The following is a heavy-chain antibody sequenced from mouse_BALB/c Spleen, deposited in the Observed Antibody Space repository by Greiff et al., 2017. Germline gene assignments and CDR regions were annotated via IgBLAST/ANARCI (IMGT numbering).Heavy chain of an antibody. Sequence: QVQLQQSGPGLVAPSQSLSITCTVSGFSLTGYGVNWVRQPPGKGLEWLGMIWGDGSTDYNSALKSRLSISKDNSKSQVFLKMNSLQTDDTARYYCARVLYDYDGYWYFDVWGAGTTVTVSS. CDR3: ARVLYDYDGYWYFDV. CDR1: GFSLTGYG. V-gene: IGHV2-6-7*01. D-gene: IGHD2-4*01. CDR2: IWGDGST. J-gene: IGHJ1*01.